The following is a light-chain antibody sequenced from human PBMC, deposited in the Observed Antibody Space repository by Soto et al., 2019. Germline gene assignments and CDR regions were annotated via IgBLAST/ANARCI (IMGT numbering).Light chain of an antibody. CDR2: GAF. V-gene: IGKV3D-15*01. J-gene: IGKJ2*01. CDR3: QHYYDWPYT. CDR1: QSVSNN. Sequence: EIVMTQSPATLSLSPGERASLSCRTSQSVSNNLAWYQQKPGQAPRLLIYGAFTRATDIPARFSGSGSGTDFTLTITRLQSEDFALYYCQHYYDWPYTFGQGTKVDIK.